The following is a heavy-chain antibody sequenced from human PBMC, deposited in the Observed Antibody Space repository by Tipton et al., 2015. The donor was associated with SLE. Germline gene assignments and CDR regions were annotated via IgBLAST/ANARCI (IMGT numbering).Heavy chain of an antibody. Sequence: TLSLTCTVSGASVSSFCWNWIRQSPGKGLEWIACVCNSVSTNYDPSLKSRGTISVDTSKNQFSLKLSSVTAADTAVYYCARDPNGGYGSFDYWGLGALVTVSS. V-gene: IGHV4-59*02. CDR1: GASVSSFC. J-gene: IGHJ4*02. D-gene: IGHD7-27*01. CDR3: ARDPNGGYGSFDY. CDR2: VCNSVST.